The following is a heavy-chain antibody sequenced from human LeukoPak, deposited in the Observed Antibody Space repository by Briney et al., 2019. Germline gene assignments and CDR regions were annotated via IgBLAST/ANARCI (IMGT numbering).Heavy chain of an antibody. V-gene: IGHV4-59*01. J-gene: IGHJ1*01. CDR2: IYYSGST. CDR1: GGSISSYY. D-gene: IGHD6-19*01. Sequence: SETLSLTCTVPGGSISSYYWNWIRQPPGKGLEWIGYIYYSGSTNYNPSLKSRVTISVDTSKNQFSLKLSSVTAADTAVYYCARGGWYPESFQHWGQGALVTVSS. CDR3: ARGGWYPESFQH.